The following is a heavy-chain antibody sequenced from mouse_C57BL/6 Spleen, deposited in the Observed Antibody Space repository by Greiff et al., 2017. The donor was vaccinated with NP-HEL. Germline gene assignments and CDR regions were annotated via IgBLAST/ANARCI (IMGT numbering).Heavy chain of an antibody. J-gene: IGHJ2*01. CDR3: AREGDYVYFDY. D-gene: IGHD1-1*01. CDR2: IDPSDSYT. Sequence: QVQLQQPGAELVRPGTSVKLSCKASGYTFTSYWMHWVKQRPGQGLEWIGVIDPSDSYTNYNQKFKGKATLTADKSSSTAYMQLSSLTSEDSAVYFCAREGDYVYFDYWGQGTTLTVSS. V-gene: IGHV1-59*01. CDR1: GYTFTSYW.